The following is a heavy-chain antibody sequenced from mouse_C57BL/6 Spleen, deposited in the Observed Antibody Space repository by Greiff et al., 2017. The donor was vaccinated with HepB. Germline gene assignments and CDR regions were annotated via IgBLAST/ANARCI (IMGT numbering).Heavy chain of an antibody. D-gene: IGHD1-1*01. J-gene: IGHJ4*01. CDR2: IYPGDGDT. Sequence: VQLQQSGAELVKPGASVKISCKASGYAFSSYWMNWVKQRPGKGLEWIGQIYPGDGDTNYNGKFKGKATLTADKSSSTAYMQLSSLTSEDSAVYFWARWDYYGSSSMDYWGQRTSVTVSS. V-gene: IGHV1-80*01. CDR1: GYAFSSYW. CDR3: ARWDYYGSSSMDY.